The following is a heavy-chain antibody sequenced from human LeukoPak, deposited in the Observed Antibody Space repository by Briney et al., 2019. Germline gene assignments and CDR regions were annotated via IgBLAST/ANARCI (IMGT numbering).Heavy chain of an antibody. CDR1: GGSISSRSYY. CDR2: IYYSGST. Sequence: SETLSLTCTVSGGSISSRSYYWGRIRQRPGKGLEWIGSIYYSGSTYYNPSLKGRVTISVDTSKNQFSLKLSSVTAAATAVYYCARHGVPNYYDSSGYSLDYWGQATLLTVSS. D-gene: IGHD3-22*01. V-gene: IGHV4-39*01. CDR3: ARHGVPNYYDSSGYSLDY. J-gene: IGHJ4*02.